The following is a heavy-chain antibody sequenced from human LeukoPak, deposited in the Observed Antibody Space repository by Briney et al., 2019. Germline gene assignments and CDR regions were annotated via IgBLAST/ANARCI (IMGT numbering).Heavy chain of an antibody. Sequence: SETLSLTCTVSGGSISSYYWSWIRQPPGKGLEWIGYIYYSGSTNYNPSLESRVTISVDTSKNQFSLKLSSVTAADTAVYYCASGYSYGYQRKWGQGTLVTVSS. CDR3: ASGYSYGYQRK. D-gene: IGHD5-18*01. CDR1: GGSISSYY. CDR2: IYYSGST. J-gene: IGHJ4*02. V-gene: IGHV4-59*01.